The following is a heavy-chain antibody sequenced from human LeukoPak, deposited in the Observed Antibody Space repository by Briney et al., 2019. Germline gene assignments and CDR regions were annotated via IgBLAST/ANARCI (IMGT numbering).Heavy chain of an antibody. CDR3: AGLVGRYSSGLYYYYFDY. J-gene: IGHJ4*02. D-gene: IGHD3-22*01. CDR2: MYLSGTT. V-gene: IGHV4-4*02. Sequence: PSETLSLTCTVSGDSINSLDLWSWVRQPPGKGLEWIGEMYLSGTTHSNPSVKSRVTISTDKSKNQFFLNLSSVTAADTAVYHCAGLVGRYSSGLYYYYFDYWGQGTLVTVSS. CDR1: GDSINSLDL.